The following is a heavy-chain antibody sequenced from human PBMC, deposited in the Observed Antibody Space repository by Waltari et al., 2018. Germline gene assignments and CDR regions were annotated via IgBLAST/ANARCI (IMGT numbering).Heavy chain of an antibody. CDR2: IYPNGGCT. V-gene: IGHV1-2*06. J-gene: IGHJ3*02. Sequence: QVQLVQSGAEVEKPGASVKVSCKAAGYIFIHYYIHGVRKDPGQGLEWMVRIYPNGGCTNYAQKFPGMVTMTRDTSIPTAYMELSSLQADDTAVFYCVREAVSGGQLDAFDTWGQGTIVTVSS. CDR1: GYIFIHYY. CDR3: VREAVSGGQLDAFDT. D-gene: IGHD7-27*01.